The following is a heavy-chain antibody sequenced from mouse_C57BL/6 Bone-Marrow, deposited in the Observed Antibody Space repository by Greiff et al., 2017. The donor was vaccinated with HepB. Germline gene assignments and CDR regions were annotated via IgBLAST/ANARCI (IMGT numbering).Heavy chain of an antibody. CDR3: ARTLCYYGSFDY. CDR2: ISSGSSTI. CDR1: GFTFSDYG. J-gene: IGHJ2*01. V-gene: IGHV5-17*01. Sequence: EVHLVESGGGLVKPGGSLKLSCAASGFTFSDYGMHWVRQAPEKGLEWVAYISSGSSTIYYADTVKGRFTISRDNAKNTLFLQMTSLRSEDTAMYYCARTLCYYGSFDYWGQGTTLTVSS. D-gene: IGHD1-1*01.